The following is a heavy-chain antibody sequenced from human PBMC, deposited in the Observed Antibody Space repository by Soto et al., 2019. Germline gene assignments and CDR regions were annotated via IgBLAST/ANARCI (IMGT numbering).Heavy chain of an antibody. CDR2: ISYDGSNK. CDR3: ARDEVRFLERGRYLDL. V-gene: IGHV3-30-3*01. Sequence: QVQLVESGGGVVQPGRSLRVSCEVSGFTFSHYAMHWVRQAPGKGLEWVAVISYDGSNKLYAESVKGRFTISRDNSKKPLVLQIISVRPKKTAVYYCARDEVRFLERGRYLDLWGRGTLVTVS. D-gene: IGHD3-3*01. J-gene: IGHJ2*01. CDR1: GFTFSHYA.